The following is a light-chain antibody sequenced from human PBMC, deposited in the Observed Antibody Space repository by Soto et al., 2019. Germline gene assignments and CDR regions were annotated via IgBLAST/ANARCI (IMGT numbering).Light chain of an antibody. Sequence: QSALTQPASVSGSPGQSITISCTGTSSDVGGYNYVSWYQQQPGKAPKFMIYDVTNRPSGVSNRFSGSKSGNTASLTISGLQAEVESVYYCCSYTTSNTRQIVFGTGTKVTVL. V-gene: IGLV2-14*01. CDR1: SSDVGGYNY. J-gene: IGLJ1*01. CDR2: DVT. CDR3: CSYTTSNTRQIV.